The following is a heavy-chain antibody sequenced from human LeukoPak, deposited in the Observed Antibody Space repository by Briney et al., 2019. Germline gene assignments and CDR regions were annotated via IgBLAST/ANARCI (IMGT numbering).Heavy chain of an antibody. D-gene: IGHD4-23*01. Sequence: GASVKVSCKASGYTFTSYYMHWVRQAPGRGLEWMGIINPSGGSTSYAQKFQGRVTMTRDTSTSTVYMELSSLRSEDTAVYYCARDSAGYGGNTNWFDPWGQGTLVTVSS. CDR1: GYTFTSYY. V-gene: IGHV1-46*01. CDR3: ARDSAGYGGNTNWFDP. CDR2: INPSGGST. J-gene: IGHJ5*02.